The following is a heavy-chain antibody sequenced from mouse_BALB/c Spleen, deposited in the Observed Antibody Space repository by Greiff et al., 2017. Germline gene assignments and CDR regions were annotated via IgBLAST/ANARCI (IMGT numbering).Heavy chain of an antibody. CDR1: GYSITSDYA. J-gene: IGHJ4*01. CDR2: ISYSGST. V-gene: IGHV3-2*02. D-gene: IGHD2-4*01. Sequence: EVKLVESGPGLVKPSQSLSLTCTVTGYSITSDYAWNWIRQFPGNKLEWMGYISYSGSTSYNPSLKSRISITRDTSKNQFFLQLNSVTTEDTATYYCATSLRQDAMDYWGQGTSVTVSS. CDR3: ATSLRQDAMDY.